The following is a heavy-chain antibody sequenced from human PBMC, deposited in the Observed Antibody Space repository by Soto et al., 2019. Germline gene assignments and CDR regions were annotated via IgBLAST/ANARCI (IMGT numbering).Heavy chain of an antibody. CDR2: IYYSGST. V-gene: IGHV4-59*01. D-gene: IGHD6-6*01. J-gene: IGHJ5*02. CDR1: GVSISNYY. CDR3: ASYSSSSGPKNWFDP. Sequence: PSETLSLTCTVSGVSISNYYCSWIRQPPGKGLEWIGYIYYSGSTNYNPSLKSRVTISVDTSKNQFSLKLSSVTAADTAVYYCASYSSSSGPKNWFDPWGQGTLVTVSS.